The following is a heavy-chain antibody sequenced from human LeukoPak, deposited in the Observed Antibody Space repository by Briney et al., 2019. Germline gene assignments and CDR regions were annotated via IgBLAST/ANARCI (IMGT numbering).Heavy chain of an antibody. J-gene: IGHJ4*02. CDR1: GFTFSSYG. CDR2: ISYDGSIK. CDR3: EKAYTNGYNYFDY. V-gene: IGHV3-30*18. D-gene: IGHD2-8*01. Sequence: PGGSLRLSCAVSGFTFSSYGMHWVRQAPGKGLEWVAVISYDGSIKYYADSVKGRFTISRDNSKNTLYLQMDSLRAEDTAVYYCEKAYTNGYNYFDYWGQGTLVTVSS.